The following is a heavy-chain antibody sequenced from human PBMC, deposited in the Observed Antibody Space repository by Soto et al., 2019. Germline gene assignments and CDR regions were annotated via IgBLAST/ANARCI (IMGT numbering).Heavy chain of an antibody. CDR3: ARSPVYYYDSSGYLDY. CDR1: GGSISSGDYY. D-gene: IGHD3-22*01. Sequence: SETLSLTCTVSGGSISSGDYYWSWKRQPPGKGLEWIGYIYYSGSTYYNPSLKSRVTISVDTSKNQFSLKLSSVTAADTAVYYCARSPVYYYDSSGYLDYWGQGTLVTVSS. J-gene: IGHJ4*02. CDR2: IYYSGST. V-gene: IGHV4-30-4*01.